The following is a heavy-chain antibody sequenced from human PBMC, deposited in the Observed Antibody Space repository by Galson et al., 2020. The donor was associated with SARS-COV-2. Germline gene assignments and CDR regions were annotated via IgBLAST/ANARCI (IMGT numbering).Heavy chain of an antibody. J-gene: IGHJ2*01. Sequence: HGESLKISCQGSGYSFTNYWISWVRQMPGKGLEWMGNIDPSDSYTNYSPSFQGYVTISADKSSSTAYLQWNCLKASDTAMYYCARRASGYSSSWYSWYFDLWGRGTLVTVSS. CDR2: IDPSDSYT. V-gene: IGHV5-10-1*01. CDR3: ARRASGYSSSWYSWYFDL. D-gene: IGHD6-13*01. CDR1: GYSFTNYW.